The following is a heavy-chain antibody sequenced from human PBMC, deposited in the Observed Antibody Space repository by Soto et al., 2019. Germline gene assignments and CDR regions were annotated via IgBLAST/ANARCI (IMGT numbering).Heavy chain of an antibody. V-gene: IGHV3-21*01. Sequence: PGGSLRLSXAASGFTFSSYSMNWVRQAPGKGLEWVSSISSSSSYIYYADSVKGRFTISRDNAKNSLYLQMNSLRAEDTAVYYCARDHYDSSGNAFDIWGQGTMVTVSS. D-gene: IGHD3-22*01. CDR2: ISSSSSYI. J-gene: IGHJ3*02. CDR1: GFTFSSYS. CDR3: ARDHYDSSGNAFDI.